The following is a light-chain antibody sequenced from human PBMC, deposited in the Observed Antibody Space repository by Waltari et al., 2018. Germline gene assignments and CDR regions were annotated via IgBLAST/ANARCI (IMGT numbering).Light chain of an antibody. V-gene: IGKV1-39*01. CDR1: QSIGNF. J-gene: IGKJ2*01. Sequence: DVQMTQSPSSLSASVGDRVTITCRASQSIGNFVNWYQQKPGKAPNLLVYAASTLQSGVPSRFSGSGSGTDFTLTISSLQPEDFATYYCQQSYKTRTFGPGTKLEIK. CDR2: AAS. CDR3: QQSYKTRT.